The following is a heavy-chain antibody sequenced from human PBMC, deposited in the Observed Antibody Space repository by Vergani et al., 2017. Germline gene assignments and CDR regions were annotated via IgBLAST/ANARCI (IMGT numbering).Heavy chain of an antibody. CDR1: GFTFSSYS. D-gene: IGHD3-16*01. V-gene: IGHV3-48*01. J-gene: IGHJ4*02. CDR3: ARESTFGGFVY. Sequence: EVQLVESGGGLVQPGGSLRLSCAASGFTFSSYSMNWVRQAPGKGLEWVSYISSSSSTIYYADSVKGRFTISRHNSKNTLYLQMNSLRAEDTAVYYCARESTFGGFVYWGQGTLVTVSS. CDR2: ISSSSSTI.